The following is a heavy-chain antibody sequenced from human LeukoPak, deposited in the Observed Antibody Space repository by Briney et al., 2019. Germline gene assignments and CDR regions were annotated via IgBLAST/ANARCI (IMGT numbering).Heavy chain of an antibody. CDR2: IYYSGST. D-gene: IGHD5-18*01. J-gene: IGHJ5*02. V-gene: IGHV4-59*01. Sequence: PSETLSLTCTVSGGSISSYYWSWIRQPPGKGLEWIGYIYYSGSTNYNPSLKSRVTISVDTSKNQFSLKLSSVTAADTAVYHCARDSSAVDTAMVRGWFDPWGQGTLVTVSS. CDR3: ARDSSAVDTAMVRGWFDP. CDR1: GGSISSYY.